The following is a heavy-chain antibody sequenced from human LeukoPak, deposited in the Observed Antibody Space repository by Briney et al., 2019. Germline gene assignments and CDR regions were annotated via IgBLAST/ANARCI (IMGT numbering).Heavy chain of an antibody. V-gene: IGHV4-34*01. CDR3: ARGVVVVVAARNGCYMDV. CDR1: GGSFSGYY. D-gene: IGHD2-15*01. Sequence: SETLSLTCAVYGGSFSGYYWSWIRQPPGKGLEWIGEINHSGSTNYNPSLKSRVTISVDTSKNQFSLKLSSVTAADTAVYYCARGVVVVVAARNGCYMDVWGKGTTVTVSS. J-gene: IGHJ6*03. CDR2: INHSGST.